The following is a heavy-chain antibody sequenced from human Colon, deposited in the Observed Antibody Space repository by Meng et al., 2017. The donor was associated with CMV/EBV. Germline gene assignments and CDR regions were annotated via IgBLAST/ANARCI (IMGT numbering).Heavy chain of an antibody. V-gene: IGHV3-21*01. CDR2: ISSSSSYI. CDR1: GFTFSSYS. D-gene: IGHD3-10*01. J-gene: IGHJ6*02. CDR3: ARDQESGYYFGMDV. Sequence: GESLKISCAGSGFTFSSYSMNWVRQAPGKGLEWVSSISSSSSYIYYADSVKGRFTISRDNAKNSLYLQMSSLRAEDTAVYYCARDQESGYYFGMDVWGQGTTVTVSS.